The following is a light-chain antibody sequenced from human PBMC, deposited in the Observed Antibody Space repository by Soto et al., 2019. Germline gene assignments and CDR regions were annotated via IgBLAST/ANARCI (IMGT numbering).Light chain of an antibody. Sequence: ALTQPPSASGSPGQSVTISCTGTSGDVGGYNYVSWYQQHPGKAPKLMIFEVSERPSGVPDRFSASKSGNTASLTVSGLQAEDEADYYCSSYAGSNNYVFGTGTKVTV. CDR1: SGDVGGYNY. V-gene: IGLV2-8*01. CDR2: EVS. CDR3: SSYAGSNNYV. J-gene: IGLJ1*01.